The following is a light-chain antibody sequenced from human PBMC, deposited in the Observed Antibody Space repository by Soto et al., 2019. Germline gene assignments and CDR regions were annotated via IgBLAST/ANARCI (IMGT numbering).Light chain of an antibody. CDR3: MQSTQLPPT. J-gene: IGKJ5*01. CDR2: EVS. V-gene: IGKV2D-29*02. Sequence: DVVMTQTPLSLSVTPGQPASISCKSSQSLLHITGETFLLWYLQKPGQSPQLLIYEVSTRVSGVPDRFSGSGSRTDFTLEISRVETDDVGIYYCMQSTQLPPTFGQGTRLEI. CDR1: QSLLHITGETF.